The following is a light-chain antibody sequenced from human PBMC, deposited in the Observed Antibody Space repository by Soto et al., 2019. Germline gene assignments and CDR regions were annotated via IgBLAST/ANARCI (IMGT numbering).Light chain of an antibody. V-gene: IGLV2-14*02. J-gene: IGLJ1*01. Sequence: QSALTQPASVSGSPGQSITISCTGTSSDVGSYNLVSWYQQHPGKAPKLMIYDVSNRPSGVSNRFSGSKSGSTASLTISGLQAEDEADYYCSSYRSRTTRVFGTGTKVTVL. CDR2: DVS. CDR1: SSDVGSYNL. CDR3: SSYRSRTTRV.